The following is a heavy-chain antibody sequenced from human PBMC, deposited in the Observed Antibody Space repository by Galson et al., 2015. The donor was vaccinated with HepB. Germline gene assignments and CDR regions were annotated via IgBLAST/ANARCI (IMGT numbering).Heavy chain of an antibody. D-gene: IGHD3-3*01. Sequence: SCQASGGTFSSHAVSWVRQAPGQGLEWMGGIVPVIGTATYAQRFQGRVTITADESTNTAYLELSSLKSEDTAVYYCARSFGAADYYFDYWGQGTLVTVSS. CDR1: GGTFSSHA. J-gene: IGHJ4*02. CDR3: ARSFGAADYYFDY. V-gene: IGHV1-69*01. CDR2: IVPVIGTA.